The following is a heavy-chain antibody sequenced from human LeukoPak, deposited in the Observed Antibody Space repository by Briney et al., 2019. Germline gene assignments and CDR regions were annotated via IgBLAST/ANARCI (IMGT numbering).Heavy chain of an antibody. J-gene: IGHJ4*02. CDR2: ISGGGGST. CDR1: GFTFNTYG. D-gene: IGHD5-12*01. V-gene: IGHV3-23*01. Sequence: PGGSLRLSCAASGFTFNTYGMSWVRQAPGKGLEWVSAISGGGGSTYYADSVKGRFTISRDNSKNTLYLQMNGLRAEDTAVYYCAKDKPVSGYDPVDYWGQGTLVTVSS. CDR3: AKDKPVSGYDPVDY.